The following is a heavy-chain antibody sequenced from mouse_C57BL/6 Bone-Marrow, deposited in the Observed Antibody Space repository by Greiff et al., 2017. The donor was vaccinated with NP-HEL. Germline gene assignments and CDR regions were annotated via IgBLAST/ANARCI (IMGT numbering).Heavy chain of an antibody. D-gene: IGHD4-1*01. J-gene: IGHJ2*01. CDR1: GYTFTDYY. CDR3: ARNCLFDY. CDR2: INPNNGGT. Sequence: EVQLQQSGPELVKPGASVKISCKASGYTFTDYYMNWVKQSHGKSLEWIGDINPNNGGTSYNQKFKGKATLTVDKSSSTAYVELRSLTSEDSAVYYCARNCLFDYWGQGTTLTVSS. V-gene: IGHV1-26*01.